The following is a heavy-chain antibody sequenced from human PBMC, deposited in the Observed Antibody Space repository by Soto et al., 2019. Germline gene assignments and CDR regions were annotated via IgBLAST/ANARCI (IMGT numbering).Heavy chain of an antibody. CDR1: GFSLSTSGVV. D-gene: IGHD6-13*01. CDR3: AHRSDRRAAAAGTPYPYNWFDP. Sequence: SGPTLVNPTQTLTLTCTFSGFSLSTSGVVVGWIRQPPGKALEWLALIYWDDDKLYSSSLKSRLTITKDTSKNQVVLTMTNMDPVDTATYYCAHRSDRRAAAAGTPYPYNWFDPWGQGTLVTVSS. CDR2: IYWDDDK. V-gene: IGHV2-5*02. J-gene: IGHJ5*02.